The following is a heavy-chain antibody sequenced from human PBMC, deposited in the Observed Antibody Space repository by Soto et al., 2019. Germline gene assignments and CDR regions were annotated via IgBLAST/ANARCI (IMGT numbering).Heavy chain of an antibody. CDR3: ESVTFGGIVLAH. J-gene: IGHJ4*02. Sequence: QVQLQESGPGLVKPSETLSLTCTVSAASFSKYYWTWIRQPPGKGLEWIGYIYFNGNTKYNPSLEGRLTISIDTSKKEFSLKLTSVTAADAAVYYCESVTFGGIVLAHWGQGTLVTVSS. CDR2: IYFNGNT. D-gene: IGHD3-16*01. V-gene: IGHV4-59*01. CDR1: AASFSKYY.